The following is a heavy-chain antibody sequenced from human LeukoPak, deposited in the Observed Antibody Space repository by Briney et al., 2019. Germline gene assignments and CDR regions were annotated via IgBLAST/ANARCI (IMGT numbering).Heavy chain of an antibody. Sequence: PGESLKISCKGSGYRSTDYWIGWVRQMPGKGLEWMGIIWPGDSNTRYSPSFQGHVTISADRSISTAYLQWNSLKASDTAMYYCARHVTTVTTSWFDPWGQGTLVTVSS. CDR3: ARHVTTVTTSWFDP. CDR2: IWPGDSNT. D-gene: IGHD4-11*01. V-gene: IGHV5-51*01. CDR1: GYRSTDYW. J-gene: IGHJ5*02.